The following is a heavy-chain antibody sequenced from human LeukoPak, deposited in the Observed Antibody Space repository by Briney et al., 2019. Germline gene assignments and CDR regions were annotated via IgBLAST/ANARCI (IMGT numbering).Heavy chain of an antibody. CDR2: INPNSGGT. CDR3: ARDMIVGWPFDP. J-gene: IGHJ5*02. D-gene: IGHD3-22*01. Sequence: VASVKVSCKASGYTFTGYHMHWVRQAPGQGLEWMGWINPNSGGTNYAQKFQGRVTMTRDTSISTAYMELSRLRSDDTAVYYCARDMIVGWPFDPWGQGTLVTVSS. V-gene: IGHV1-2*02. CDR1: GYTFTGYH.